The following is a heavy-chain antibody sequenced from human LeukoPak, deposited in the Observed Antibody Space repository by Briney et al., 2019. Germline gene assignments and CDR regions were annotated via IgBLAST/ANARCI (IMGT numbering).Heavy chain of an antibody. CDR2: INGGNGNT. J-gene: IGHJ4*02. CDR3: ARDSGSGNNDY. V-gene: IGHV1-3*01. Sequence: ASVKVSCKASGYTFITYAIHWVRQAPGQRLEWMGWINGGNGNTKYLENFQGRVTFTRDTSANTAYMELSSLRSEDAAVYYCARDSGSGNNDYWGQGTLVTVSS. D-gene: IGHD1-26*01. CDR1: GYTFITYA.